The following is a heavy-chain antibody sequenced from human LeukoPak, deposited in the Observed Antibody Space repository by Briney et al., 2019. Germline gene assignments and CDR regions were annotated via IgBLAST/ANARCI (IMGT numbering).Heavy chain of an antibody. V-gene: IGHV4-30-2*01. Sequence: SETLSLTCDVSGGSISSGGYSWSWIRQPPGKGLEWIGYIYHSGSTYYNPSLKSRVTISVDRSKNQFSLKLSSVTAADTAVYYCARGGYYFDYWGQGTLVTVSS. CDR3: ARGGYYFDY. D-gene: IGHD3-16*01. CDR1: GGSISSGGYS. J-gene: IGHJ4*02. CDR2: IYHSGST.